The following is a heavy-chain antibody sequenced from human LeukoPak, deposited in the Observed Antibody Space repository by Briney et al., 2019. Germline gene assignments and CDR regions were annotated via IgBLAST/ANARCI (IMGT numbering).Heavy chain of an antibody. CDR1: GYTFTGYY. D-gene: IGHD4-17*01. CDR3: ARGLATTAPGWFDP. CDR2: ISAYNGNT. J-gene: IGHJ5*02. V-gene: IGHV1-18*04. Sequence: ASVKVSCKASGYTFTGYYMHWVRQAPGQGLEWMGWISAYNGNTNYAQKLQGRVTMTTDTSTSTAYMELRSLRSDDTAVYYCARGLATTAPGWFDPWGQGTLVTVSS.